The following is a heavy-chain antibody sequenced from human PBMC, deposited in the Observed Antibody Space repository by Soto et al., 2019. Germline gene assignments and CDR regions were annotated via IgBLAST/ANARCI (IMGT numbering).Heavy chain of an antibody. CDR2: IHYTGKA. CDR1: GGSISINDYY. Sequence: QLQLQESGPGLVKPSDTLSLTCTVSGGSISINDYYWGWIRQPPGQGLEWIGNIHYTGKAYYNPSLKSRVTISVDTSKDQFSLRLTSVTAADTAVYYCADMRGQWLPRDWGQGTLVTVSS. D-gene: IGHD6-19*01. J-gene: IGHJ4*02. CDR3: ADMRGQWLPRD. V-gene: IGHV4-39*01.